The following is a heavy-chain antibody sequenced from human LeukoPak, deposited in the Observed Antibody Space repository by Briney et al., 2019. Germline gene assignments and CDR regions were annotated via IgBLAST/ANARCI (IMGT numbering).Heavy chain of an antibody. CDR2: IYSSGNT. CDR3: ARGVGARALYYYYYMDV. Sequence: SETLSLTCTVSGGSISSYYWSWIRQPAGKGLESIGRIYSSGNTNYNPSLKSRVTMSVDTSKNQISLKLSSVTAADTAVYYCARGVGARALYYYYYMDVWGKGTTVTVSS. V-gene: IGHV4-4*07. J-gene: IGHJ6*03. CDR1: GGSISSYY. D-gene: IGHD2-15*01.